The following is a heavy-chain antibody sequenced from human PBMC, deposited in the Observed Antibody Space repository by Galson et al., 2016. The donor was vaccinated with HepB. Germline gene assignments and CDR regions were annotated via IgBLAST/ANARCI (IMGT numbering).Heavy chain of an antibody. CDR1: GLSFSNYY. D-gene: IGHD3-22*01. Sequence: ETLSLTCDVDGLSFSNYYWSWIRQPPGKGLEWIGEIHQSGSTNYNPSLKSRVTISVDKSKNQFSLKLSSVTAADTAVYYCARDGPEEVIRPPLGYRGQGTLVTVSS. CDR3: ARDGPEEVIRPPLGY. V-gene: IGHV4-34*01. CDR2: IHQSGST. J-gene: IGHJ4*02.